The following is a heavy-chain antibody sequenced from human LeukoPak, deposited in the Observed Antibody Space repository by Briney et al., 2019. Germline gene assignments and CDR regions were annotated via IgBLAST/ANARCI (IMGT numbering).Heavy chain of an antibody. CDR3: ARLGGYCSGGSCYSGIAFDI. J-gene: IGHJ3*02. CDR1: GGSISSNSYY. D-gene: IGHD2-15*01. CDR2: TYYSGST. Sequence: PSETLSLTWAVSGGSISSNSYYWGWIRQPPGKGLEYLGSTYYSGSTYYNPSLKSRGTISRDTSRNQFSLKLNSVTAADPAVYYCARLGGYCSGGSCYSGIAFDIWGQGTMVTVSS. V-gene: IGHV4-39*07.